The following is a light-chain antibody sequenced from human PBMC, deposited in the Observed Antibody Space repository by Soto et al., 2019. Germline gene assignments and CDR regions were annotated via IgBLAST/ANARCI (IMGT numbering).Light chain of an antibody. CDR2: GAS. V-gene: IGKV3-15*01. CDR3: QQYNNCTPVT. CDR1: QSVHIN. J-gene: IGKJ4*01. Sequence: EIVMTQSPATLSVSPGERATLSCRASQSVHINLAWYQQKPGQAPRLLIYGASTRATGIPARFSGSGSGTEFTLTISSLQSEDFAVYYCQQYNNCTPVTFGGGTKVEIK.